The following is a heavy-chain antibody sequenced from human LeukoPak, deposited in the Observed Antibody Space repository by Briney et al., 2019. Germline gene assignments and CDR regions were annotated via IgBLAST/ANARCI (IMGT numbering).Heavy chain of an antibody. CDR2: IYHSGST. Sequence: SETLSLTCTVSGGSISSYYWSWIRQPPGKGLEWIEYIYHSGSTYYNPSLKSRVTISVDTSKNQFSLKLSSVTAADTAVYHCARAARILTAIDYWGQGTLVTVSS. D-gene: IGHD2-15*01. CDR1: GGSISSYY. V-gene: IGHV4-30-2*05. CDR3: ARAARILTAIDY. J-gene: IGHJ4*02.